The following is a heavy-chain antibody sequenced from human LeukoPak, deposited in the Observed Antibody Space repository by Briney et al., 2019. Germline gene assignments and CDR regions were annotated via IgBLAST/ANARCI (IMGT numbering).Heavy chain of an antibody. CDR3: AMWGDYDILTGYYDSDY. D-gene: IGHD3-9*01. Sequence: GGSLRLSCAASGFTFSNYAMSWVRQAPGKGLEWVSAIVGSGSNTYYADSVKGRFTISRDNPKNTLYLQMNSLRADDTAVCYCAMWGDYDILTGYYDSDYWGQGTLVTVSS. CDR1: GFTFSNYA. J-gene: IGHJ4*02. V-gene: IGHV3-23*01. CDR2: IVGSGSNT.